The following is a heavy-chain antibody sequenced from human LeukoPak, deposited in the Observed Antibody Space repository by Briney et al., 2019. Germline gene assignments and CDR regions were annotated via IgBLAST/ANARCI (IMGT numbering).Heavy chain of an antibody. V-gene: IGHV3-74*01. D-gene: IGHD4-17*01. CDR1: GFTFSTYW. J-gene: IGHJ4*02. Sequence: GGSLRLSCAASGFTFSTYWMHWVRQAPGKGPVWVSRINSDGSSTNYADSVKGRFTISRDNAENSLFLQMNSLRAEDTAVYYCAKEEGTTVTTFDYWGQGTLVTVSS. CDR2: INSDGSST. CDR3: AKEEGTTVTTFDY.